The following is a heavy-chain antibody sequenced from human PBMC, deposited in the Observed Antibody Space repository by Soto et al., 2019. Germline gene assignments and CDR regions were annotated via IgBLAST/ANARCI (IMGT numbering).Heavy chain of an antibody. CDR1: RFTFSSYW. D-gene: IGHD3-16*01. Sequence: PVGSLRLSCAASRFTFSSYWMSWVRQAPGKGLEWVANIKQDGSEKYYVDSVKGRFTISRDNAKNSLYLQMNSLRAEDTAVYYCARDHLGPYGMDVWGQGTTVTVSS. J-gene: IGHJ6*02. CDR2: IKQDGSEK. CDR3: ARDHLGPYGMDV. V-gene: IGHV3-7*03.